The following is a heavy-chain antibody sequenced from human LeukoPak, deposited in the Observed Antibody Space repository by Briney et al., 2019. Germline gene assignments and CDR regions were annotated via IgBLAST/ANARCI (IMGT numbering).Heavy chain of an antibody. V-gene: IGHV1-46*03. D-gene: IGHD5-24*01. CDR2: ISPSCGST. Sequence: GASVNVSCEASGYTFTSYNIHWVRQAPGQGLEWMGIISPSCGSTTYAQKFRGSVTFPRQTPTDTVYRDVSSLISEDAAVYWCAKGSATVTGFDFWGQGTLVTVSS. J-gene: IGHJ4*02. CDR1: GYTFTSYN. CDR3: AKGSATVTGFDF.